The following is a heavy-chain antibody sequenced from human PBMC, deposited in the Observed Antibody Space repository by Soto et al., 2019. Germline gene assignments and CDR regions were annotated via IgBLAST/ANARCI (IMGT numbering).Heavy chain of an antibody. J-gene: IGHJ4*02. CDR3: ARWGVTMIVMENDSDY. D-gene: IGHD3-22*01. CDR2: IYYSGST. CDR1: GGSISSGDYY. Sequence: QVQLQESGPGLVKPSQTLSLTCTVSGGSISSGDYYWSWIRQPPGKGLEWIGYIYYSGSTYYNPSLKSRVTISVDTSKNQFSLKLSSVTAADTAVYYCARWGVTMIVMENDSDYWGQGTLVTVSS. V-gene: IGHV4-30-4*01.